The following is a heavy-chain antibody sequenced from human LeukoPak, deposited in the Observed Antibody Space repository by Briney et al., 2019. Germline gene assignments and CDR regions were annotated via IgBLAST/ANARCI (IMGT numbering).Heavy chain of an antibody. J-gene: IGHJ6*03. Sequence: ASVKVSCKASGGTFSSYAISWVRQAPGQGLEWMGGIIPIFGTANYAQKFQGRVTITTDESTSTAYMELSSLSSEDTAVYYCARDRGYCSSTSCYRGGDYYYYYYMDVWGKGTTVTVSS. CDR2: IIPIFGTA. D-gene: IGHD2-2*02. CDR3: ARDRGYCSSTSCYRGGDYYYYYYMDV. V-gene: IGHV1-69*05. CDR1: GGTFSSYA.